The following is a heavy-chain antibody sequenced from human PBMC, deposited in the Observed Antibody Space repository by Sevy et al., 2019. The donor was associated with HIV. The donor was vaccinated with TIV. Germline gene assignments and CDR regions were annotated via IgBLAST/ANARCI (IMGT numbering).Heavy chain of an antibody. V-gene: IGHV1-3*01. Sequence: ASVKVSCKASGYTFTSYAMHWVRQAPGQWLEWMGWINAGNGNTKYSQKFQGRVTITRDTSASTAYMELSSLRSEDTAVYYCARGHLLGYCSSTSCLDFDYWGQGTLVTVSS. D-gene: IGHD2-2*01. CDR2: INAGNGNT. CDR1: GYTFTSYA. CDR3: ARGHLLGYCSSTSCLDFDY. J-gene: IGHJ4*02.